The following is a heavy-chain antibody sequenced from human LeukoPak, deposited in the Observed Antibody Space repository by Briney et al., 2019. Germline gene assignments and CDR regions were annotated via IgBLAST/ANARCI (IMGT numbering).Heavy chain of an antibody. CDR2: ISGSGGST. CDR1: GFTFSSYG. D-gene: IGHD3-10*01. Sequence: GGSLRLSCAASGFTFSSYGMSWVRQAPGKGLEWVSAISGSGGSTYYADSVKGRFTISRDNSKNTLYLQMNSLRAEDTAVYYCAKGQNYYGSGSYYRPFDYWGQGTLVTVSS. J-gene: IGHJ4*02. CDR3: AKGQNYYGSGSYYRPFDY. V-gene: IGHV3-23*01.